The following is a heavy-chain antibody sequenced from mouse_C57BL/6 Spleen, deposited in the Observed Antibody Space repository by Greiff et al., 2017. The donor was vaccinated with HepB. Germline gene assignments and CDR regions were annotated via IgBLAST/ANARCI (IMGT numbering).Heavy chain of an antibody. J-gene: IGHJ1*03. CDR2: INPNNGGT. D-gene: IGHD1-1*01. CDR3: AREGVYYYGSSYEYFDV. V-gene: IGHV1-18*01. CDR1: GYTFTDYN. Sequence: EVQLQQSGPELVKPGASVKIPCKASGYTFTDYNMDWVKQSHGKSLEWIGDINPNNGGTIYNQKFKGKATLTVDKSSSTAYMELRSLTSEDTAVYYCAREGVYYYGSSYEYFDVWGTGTTVTVSS.